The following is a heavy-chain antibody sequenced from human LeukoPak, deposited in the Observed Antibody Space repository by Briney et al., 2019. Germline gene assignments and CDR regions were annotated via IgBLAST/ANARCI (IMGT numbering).Heavy chain of an antibody. D-gene: IGHD2-15*01. V-gene: IGHV4-59*08. J-gene: IGHJ4*02. CDR2: IYYSGST. Sequence: SETLSLTCTVSGGSISSYYWSWIRQPPGKGLEWIGYIYYSGSTNYNPSLESRVTISVDTSKTQFSLKLSSVTAADTAVYYCARRTPGGGGYFDYWGQGTLVTVSS. CDR3: ARRTPGGGGYFDY. CDR1: GGSISSYY.